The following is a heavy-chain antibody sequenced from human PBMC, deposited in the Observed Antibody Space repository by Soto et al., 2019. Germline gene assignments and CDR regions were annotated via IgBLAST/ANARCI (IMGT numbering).Heavy chain of an antibody. V-gene: IGHV4-4*02. D-gene: IGHD3-10*01. J-gene: IGHJ4*02. Sequence: VQLRDSGPGQVKTSGTLSLTCAVSGGSMKTTNWWSWVRQPPAKGLEWIGEVFHSGITRYNPSLKSRATVSVDTSKNQFFLNLASVTAADTAVYYCTKDEAGSPFRYWGQGALVTVSS. CDR1: GGSMKTTNW. CDR3: TKDEAGSPFRY. CDR2: VFHSGIT.